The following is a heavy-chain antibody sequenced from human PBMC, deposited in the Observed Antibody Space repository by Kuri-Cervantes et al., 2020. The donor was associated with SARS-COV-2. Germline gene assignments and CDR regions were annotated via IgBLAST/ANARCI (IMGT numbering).Heavy chain of an antibody. CDR2: IYHSGST. CDR1: GVSLSSGGYS. J-gene: IGHJ4*02. Sequence: LRLSCAVSGVSLSSGGYSWSWIRQPPGKGLEWIGYIYHSGSTYYNPSLKSRVTISVDRSKNQFSLKLSSVTAADTAVYYCARVGPYCSSTSCQPYFDYWGQGTLVTVSS. V-gene: IGHV4-30-2*01. CDR3: ARVGPYCSSTSCQPYFDY. D-gene: IGHD2-2*01.